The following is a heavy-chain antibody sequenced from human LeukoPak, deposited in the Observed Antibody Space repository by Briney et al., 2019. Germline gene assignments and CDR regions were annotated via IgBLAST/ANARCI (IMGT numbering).Heavy chain of an antibody. J-gene: IGHJ6*02. D-gene: IGHD5-12*01. CDR2: MNPNSGNT. CDR1: GYTFTSYD. Sequence: ASVKVSCKASGYTFTSYDINWVRQATGQGLEWMGWMNPNSGNTGYAQKFQGRVTMTRNTSISTAYMELSSLRSEDTAVYYCASRGHSGYGLYPFYYYYYGMDVWGQGTTVTVSS. V-gene: IGHV1-8*01. CDR3: ASRGHSGYGLYPFYYYYYGMDV.